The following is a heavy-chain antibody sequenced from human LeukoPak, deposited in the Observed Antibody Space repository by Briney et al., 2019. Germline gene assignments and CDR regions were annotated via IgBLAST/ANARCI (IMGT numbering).Heavy chain of an antibody. CDR1: GYTFTGYY. V-gene: IGHV1-2*02. J-gene: IGHJ4*02. Sequence: ASVKVSCKASGYTFTGYYMHWVRQAPGQGLEWMGWINPKSGGTNYAQKFQGRVTMTRDTSISTAYMELSRLRSDDTAVYYCARVGGNGTFDYWGQGTLVTVSS. CDR3: ARVGGNGTFDY. D-gene: IGHD4-23*01. CDR2: INPKSGGT.